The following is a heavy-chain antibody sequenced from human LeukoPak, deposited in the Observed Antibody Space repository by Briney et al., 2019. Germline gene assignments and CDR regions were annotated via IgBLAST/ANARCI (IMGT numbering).Heavy chain of an antibody. D-gene: IGHD6-19*01. V-gene: IGHV1-18*01. CDR2: ISAYNGNT. J-gene: IGHJ4*02. Sequence: ASVKVSCKASGYTFTDENIIWVRQAPGQGLEWMGWISAYNGNTNYAQKLQGRVTMTTDTSTNTAYMELRSLRFDDTAVYYCAANPYSSGWYWVYWGQGTLVTVSS. CDR1: GYTFTDEN. CDR3: AANPYSSGWYWVY.